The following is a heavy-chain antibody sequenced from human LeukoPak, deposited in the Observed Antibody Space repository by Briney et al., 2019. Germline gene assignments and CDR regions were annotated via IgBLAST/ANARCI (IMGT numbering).Heavy chain of an antibody. V-gene: IGHV4-30-2*01. Sequence: SETLSLTCTVSGGSISSYSWSWIRQPPGKGLEWIGYIYHSGSTYYNPSLKSRVTISVDRSKNQFSLKLSSVTAADTAVYYCAREKSGYLFYWGQGTLVTVSS. D-gene: IGHD3-22*01. CDR3: AREKSGYLFY. CDR2: IYHSGST. CDR1: GGSISSYS. J-gene: IGHJ4*02.